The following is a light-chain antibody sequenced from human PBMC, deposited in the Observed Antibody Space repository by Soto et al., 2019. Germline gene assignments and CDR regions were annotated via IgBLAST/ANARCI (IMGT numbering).Light chain of an antibody. Sequence: EIVLTQSPGTLSLSPGERATLSCRASQSVSSSYLAWYQQKPGQAPRLLIYGASSRATGIPDRFSGSGSGTDFTLTISRLQPEDFAVYYCQQYFPITLGPAPRLEI. V-gene: IGKV3-20*01. CDR3: QQYFPIT. CDR1: QSVSSSY. CDR2: GAS. J-gene: IGKJ5*01.